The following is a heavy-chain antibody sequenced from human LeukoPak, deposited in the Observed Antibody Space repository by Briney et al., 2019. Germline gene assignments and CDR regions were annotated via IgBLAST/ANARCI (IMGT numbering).Heavy chain of an antibody. D-gene: IGHD3-10*01. Sequence: GGSLRLSCAASGFTFSSYAMSRVRQAPGKGLEWVSAISGSGGSTYYADSVKGRFTISRDNSKNTLYLQMNSLRAEDTAVYYCAKAKYYYGSGTYYAFDYWGQGTLVTVSS. CDR2: ISGSGGST. J-gene: IGHJ4*02. CDR3: AKAKYYYGSGTYYAFDY. V-gene: IGHV3-23*01. CDR1: GFTFSSYA.